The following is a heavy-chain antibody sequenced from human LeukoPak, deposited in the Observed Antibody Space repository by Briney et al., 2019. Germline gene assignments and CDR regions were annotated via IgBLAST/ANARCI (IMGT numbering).Heavy chain of an antibody. CDR2: IRSSAHAI. CDR1: AFTFSSYE. D-gene: IGHD3-22*01. V-gene: IGHV3-48*03. CDR3: ARASRYDGGGYGLDV. Sequence: PGGSLRLSCAASAFTFSSYEMNWVRQAPGKGLEWVSYIRSSAHAIYYADSVKGRFTISRDNAKNSLYLQMNSLRAEDTALYYCARASRYDGGGYGLDVWGQGTTVTVSS. J-gene: IGHJ6*02.